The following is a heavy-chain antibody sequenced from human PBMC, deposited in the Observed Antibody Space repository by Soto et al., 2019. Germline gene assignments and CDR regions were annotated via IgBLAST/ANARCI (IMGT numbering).Heavy chain of an antibody. V-gene: IGHV1-69*06. CDR2: IIPIFGTA. CDR1: GGTFSSYA. J-gene: IGHJ6*02. Sequence: SVKVSCKVSGGTFSSYAISWVRQAPGQGLEWMGGIIPIFGTANYARKFQGRVTITADKSTSTAYMELSSLRSEDTAVYYCARGGILTGYYQPGYYYYGMDVWGQGTTVTVSS. D-gene: IGHD3-9*01. CDR3: ARGGILTGYYQPGYYYYGMDV.